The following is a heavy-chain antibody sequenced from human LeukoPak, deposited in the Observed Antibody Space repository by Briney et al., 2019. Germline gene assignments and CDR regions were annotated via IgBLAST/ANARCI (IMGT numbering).Heavy chain of an antibody. J-gene: IGHJ4*02. Sequence: PSQTLSLTCTVSGGSISSGSYYWSWIRQPAGKGLGWIGRIYTSGSTNYNPSLKSRVTISVDTSKNQFSLKLSSVTAADTAVYYCAREGYYGSGSLDYWGQGTLVTVSS. D-gene: IGHD3-10*01. CDR1: GGSISSGSYY. CDR2: IYTSGST. CDR3: AREGYYGSGSLDY. V-gene: IGHV4-61*02.